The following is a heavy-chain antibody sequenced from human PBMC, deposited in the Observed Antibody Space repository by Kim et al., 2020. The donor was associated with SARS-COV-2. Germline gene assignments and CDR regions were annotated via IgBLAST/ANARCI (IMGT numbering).Heavy chain of an antibody. CDR3: TTTAITATEKYYFDY. Sequence: GESLKISCKTSGHTFGNYWIAWVRQMPGKGLEWMGIIYPGNSDTRYSPSFQGQVTISADKSTSTAHLQWSSLKASDTAIYYCTTTAITATEKYYFDYWGQGTLVTVSS. D-gene: IGHD6-13*01. CDR2: IYPGNSDT. CDR1: GHTFGNYW. V-gene: IGHV5-51*01. J-gene: IGHJ4*02.